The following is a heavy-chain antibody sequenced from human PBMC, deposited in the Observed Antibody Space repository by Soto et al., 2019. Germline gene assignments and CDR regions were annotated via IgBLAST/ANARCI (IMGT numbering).Heavy chain of an antibody. D-gene: IGHD2-15*01. V-gene: IGHV3-7*01. CDR3: TRLSNGGNLDASDI. CDR2: IKQDGSEK. CDR1: GFPVNSYW. Sequence: VGSLRLSCAASGFPVNSYWVSGVRKDTGKGLEWVANIKQDGSEKYYVDSVKGRFTIPRDNAKNSLYLQMNSLRAEDTAVYYCTRLSNGGNLDASDIWGQGTMVTVSS. J-gene: IGHJ3*02.